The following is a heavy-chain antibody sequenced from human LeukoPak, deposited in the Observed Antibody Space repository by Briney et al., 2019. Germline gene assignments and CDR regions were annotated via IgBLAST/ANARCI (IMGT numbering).Heavy chain of an antibody. CDR1: GYRFTSYW. V-gene: IGHV5-51*01. J-gene: IGHJ4*02. CDR2: IYPGDSDT. D-gene: IGHD4-23*01. Sequence: GESLKISCKGSGYRFTSYWISWVRQMPGKGLEWMGIIYPGDSDTRYSPSFQGQVTISADKSISTAYLQWSSLKASDTAMYYCARKKDDYGGNNYFDYWGQGTLVTVSS. CDR3: ARKKDDYGGNNYFDY.